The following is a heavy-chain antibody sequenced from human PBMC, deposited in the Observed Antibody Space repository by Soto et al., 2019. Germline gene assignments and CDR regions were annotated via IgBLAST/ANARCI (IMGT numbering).Heavy chain of an antibody. CDR1: GFTFDDYA. V-gene: IGHV3-9*01. D-gene: IGHD5-18*01. Sequence: EVQLVESGGGLVQPGRSLRLSCAASGFTFDDYAMHWVRQAPGKGLEWVSGISWNSGSIGYADSVKGRFTISRDNAKNSLYLQVNSLRAEDTALYYCTRSDKWGYGVDYWGQGTLVTVSS. CDR2: ISWNSGSI. CDR3: TRSDKWGYGVDY. J-gene: IGHJ4*02.